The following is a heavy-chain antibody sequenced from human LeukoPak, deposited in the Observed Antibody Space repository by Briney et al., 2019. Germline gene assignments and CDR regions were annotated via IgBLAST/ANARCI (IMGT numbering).Heavy chain of an antibody. Sequence: GGSLRLSCAASGFTFSSYAMSWARQAPGKGLEWVSAISGSGGSTYYADSVKGRFTISRDNSKNTPYLQMNSLRAEDTAVYYCAKGRKRTTVTTFDYWGQGTLVTVSS. CDR1: GFTFSSYA. CDR3: AKGRKRTTVTTFDY. D-gene: IGHD4-17*01. V-gene: IGHV3-23*01. CDR2: ISGSGGST. J-gene: IGHJ4*02.